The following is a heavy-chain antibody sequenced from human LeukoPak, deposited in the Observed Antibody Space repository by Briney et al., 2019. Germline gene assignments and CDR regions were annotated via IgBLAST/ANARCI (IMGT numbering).Heavy chain of an antibody. D-gene: IGHD6-13*01. J-gene: IGHJ5*02. Sequence: ASVKVSCKASGYTFTSYYMHWVRQAPGQGLEWMGIINPSGGSTSYAQKFQGRVTMTTDTSTSTAYMELRSLRSDDTAVYYCARDRYSSSWFQSAGTNWFDPWGQGTLVTVSS. V-gene: IGHV1-46*01. CDR2: INPSGGST. CDR3: ARDRYSSSWFQSAGTNWFDP. CDR1: GYTFTSYY.